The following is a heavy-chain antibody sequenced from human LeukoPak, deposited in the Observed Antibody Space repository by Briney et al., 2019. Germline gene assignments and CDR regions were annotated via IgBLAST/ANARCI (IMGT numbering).Heavy chain of an antibody. J-gene: IGHJ4*02. CDR1: GGSISSGGYY. V-gene: IGHV4-30-2*01. D-gene: IGHD5-24*01. CDR2: IYHSGST. CDR3: ARAPERQGGY. Sequence: SETLSLTCTVSGGSISSGGYYWSWIRQPPGRGLEWIGYIYHSGSTYYNPSLKSRVTISVDTSKNQFSLKLSSVTAADTAVYYCARAPERQGGYWGQGTLVTVSS.